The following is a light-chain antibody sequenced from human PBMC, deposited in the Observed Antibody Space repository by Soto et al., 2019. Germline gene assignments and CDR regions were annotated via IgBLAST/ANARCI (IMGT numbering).Light chain of an antibody. CDR3: MQALQTPPT. CDR2: LGS. CDR1: QSLLHRNGYNY. J-gene: IGKJ5*01. Sequence: DFVMTQSPLSLPVTPGEPASISCRSSQSLLHRNGYNYLDWYLQKPGQSPQVLIYLGSNRASGGPDRVSGSGSGTDFTLKISRVEAEDVGVYYCMQALQTPPTFGQGTRLEIK. V-gene: IGKV2-28*01.